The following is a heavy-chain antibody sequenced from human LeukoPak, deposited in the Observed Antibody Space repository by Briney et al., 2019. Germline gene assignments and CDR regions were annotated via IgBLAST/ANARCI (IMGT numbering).Heavy chain of an antibody. CDR2: ISSSSSYI. CDR1: GFTVSSNY. V-gene: IGHV3-21*01. D-gene: IGHD2-21*02. Sequence: GGSLRLSCAASGFTVSSNYMSWVRQAPGKGLEWVSSISSSSSYIYYADSVKGRFTISRDNAKNSLYLQMNSLRAEDTAVYYCAREVTILYYMDVWGKGTTVTVSS. J-gene: IGHJ6*03. CDR3: AREVTILYYMDV.